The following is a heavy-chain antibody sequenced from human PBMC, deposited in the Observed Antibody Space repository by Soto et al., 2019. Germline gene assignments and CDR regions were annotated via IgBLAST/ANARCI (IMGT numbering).Heavy chain of an antibody. CDR2: ISGSGGST. CDR3: AKDRRHSSSSRGYYFDY. J-gene: IGHJ4*02. Sequence: EVQLLESGGGLVQPGGSLRLSCAASGFTFSSYAMSWVRQAPGKGLEWVSAISGSGGSTYYADSVKGRFTISRDNSKNTLYLQMNSLRAEDTAVYYCAKDRRHSSSSRGYYFDYWGQGTLVTVSS. CDR1: GFTFSSYA. D-gene: IGHD6-6*01. V-gene: IGHV3-23*01.